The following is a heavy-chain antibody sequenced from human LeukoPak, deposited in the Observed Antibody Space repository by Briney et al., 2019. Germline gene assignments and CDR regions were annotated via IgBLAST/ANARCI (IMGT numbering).Heavy chain of an antibody. CDR2: ISSSGSTI. D-gene: IGHD3-10*01. CDR3: ARDVAHYYGSGRYYYYYGMDV. J-gene: IGHJ6*02. CDR1: GFTFSSYE. V-gene: IGHV3-48*03. Sequence: PGGSLRLSCAASGFTFSSYEMIWVRQAPGKGLEWVSYISSSGSTIYYADSVKGRFTISRDNAKNSLYLQMNSLRAEDTAVYYCARDVAHYYGSGRYYYYYGMDVWGQGTTVTVSS.